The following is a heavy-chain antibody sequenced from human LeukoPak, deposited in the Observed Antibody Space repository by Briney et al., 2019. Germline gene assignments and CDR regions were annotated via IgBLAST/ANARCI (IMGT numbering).Heavy chain of an antibody. CDR1: GGTFSSYA. CDR3: ARYCSSTSCPFDY. J-gene: IGHJ4*02. CDR2: IIPIFGTA. Sequence: SVKVSCKASGGTFSSYAVSWVRQAPGQGLEWMGGIIPIFGTANYAQKFQGRVTITADESTSTAYMELSSLRSEDTAVYYCARYCSSTSCPFDYWGQGTLVTVSS. V-gene: IGHV1-69*13. D-gene: IGHD2-2*01.